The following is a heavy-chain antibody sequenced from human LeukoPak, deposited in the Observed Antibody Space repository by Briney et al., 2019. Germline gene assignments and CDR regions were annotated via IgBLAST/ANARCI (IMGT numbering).Heavy chain of an antibody. Sequence: GGSLRLSCAASGFTFSTYEMNWVRQAPGKGLEWVSYIGSSGSTKFYTDSVKGRFTISRDNAKNSLYLQMNSLRAEDTAVYYCARESGGYNTFDYWGQGTLVPVSS. V-gene: IGHV3-48*03. CDR2: IGSSGSTK. CDR3: ARESGGYNTFDY. J-gene: IGHJ4*02. D-gene: IGHD5-18*01. CDR1: GFTFSTYE.